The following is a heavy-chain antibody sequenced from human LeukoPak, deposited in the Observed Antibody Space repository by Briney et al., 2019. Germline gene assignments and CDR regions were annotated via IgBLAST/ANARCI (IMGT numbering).Heavy chain of an antibody. J-gene: IGHJ6*02. CDR1: GGTFSSYA. V-gene: IGHV1-69*13. CDR3: ARGRAVAVNPYGMDV. Sequence: SMKVSCKASGGTFSSYAISWVRQAPGQGLEWMGGIIPIFGTANYAQKFQGRVTITADESTSTAYMELSSLRSEDTAVYYCARGRAVAVNPYGMDVWGQGTTVTVSS. D-gene: IGHD6-19*01. CDR2: IIPIFGTA.